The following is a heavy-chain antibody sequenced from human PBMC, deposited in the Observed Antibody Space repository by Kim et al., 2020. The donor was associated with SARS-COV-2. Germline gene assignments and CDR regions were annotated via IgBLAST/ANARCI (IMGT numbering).Heavy chain of an antibody. V-gene: IGHV1-2*02. CDR3: ARDRGYSSTFDY. J-gene: IGHJ4*02. D-gene: IGHD5-18*01. Sequence: NYAQKFQGRVTMTRDTSISTAYMELSRLRSDDTAVYYCARDRGYSSTFDYWGQGTLVTVSS.